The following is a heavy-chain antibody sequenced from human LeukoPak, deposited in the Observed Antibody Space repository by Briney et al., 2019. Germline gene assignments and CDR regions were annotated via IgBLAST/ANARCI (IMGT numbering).Heavy chain of an antibody. CDR3: VREYYSSFDY. Sequence: GGSLRLSCAASGFTFSSYAMSWVRQAPGKGLEWVATMSQDGHYIYYMDSAKGRFSISRDNARNSLFLQMISLRAEDTAVYYCVREYYSSFDYWGQGALVTVSS. CDR2: MSQDGHYI. CDR1: GFTFSSYA. D-gene: IGHD2-21*01. J-gene: IGHJ4*02. V-gene: IGHV3-7*01.